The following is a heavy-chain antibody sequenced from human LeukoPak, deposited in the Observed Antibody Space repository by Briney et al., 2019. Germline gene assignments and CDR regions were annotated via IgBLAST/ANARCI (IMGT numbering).Heavy chain of an antibody. Sequence: ASVKVSCKASGYTFTSYGISWVRQALGQGLEWMGWISAYNGNTNYAQKLQGRVTMTTDTSTSTAYMELRSLRSDDTAVYYCARDQVQLERRGLRRYGWFDPWGQGTLVTVSS. CDR2: ISAYNGNT. CDR3: ARDQVQLERRGLRRYGWFDP. CDR1: GYTFTSYG. V-gene: IGHV1-18*01. D-gene: IGHD1-1*01. J-gene: IGHJ5*02.